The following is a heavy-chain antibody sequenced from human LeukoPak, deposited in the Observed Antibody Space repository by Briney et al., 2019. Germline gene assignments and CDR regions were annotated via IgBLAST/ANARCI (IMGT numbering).Heavy chain of an antibody. J-gene: IGHJ4*02. CDR2: ISWNSGSI. CDR3: AKVRRPDHSGHEGASEYDY. CDR1: GFTFDDYA. Sequence: GGSLRLSCAASGFTFDDYAMHWVRQAPGKGLEWVSGISWNSGSIGYADSVKGRFTISRDNAKNSLYLQMNSLRAEDTALYYCAKVRRPDHSGHEGASEYDYWGQGTLVTVSS. D-gene: IGHD4-4*01. V-gene: IGHV3-9*01.